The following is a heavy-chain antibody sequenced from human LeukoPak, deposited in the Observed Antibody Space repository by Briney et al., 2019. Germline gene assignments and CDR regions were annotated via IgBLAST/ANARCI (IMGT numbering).Heavy chain of an antibody. V-gene: IGHV3-9*01. D-gene: IGHD6-6*01. CDR2: ISWSSGTI. CDR1: GFSFDDYA. J-gene: IGHJ5*02. CDR3: AKVTSSSSVLRGWFDP. Sequence: GRSLRLSCAASGFSFDDYAMHWVRQAPGKGLEWVSGISWSSGTIGYADSVKGRFTISRDNAENSVYLQMNSLRAEDTALYYCAKVTSSSSVLRGWFDPWGQGALVIVSS.